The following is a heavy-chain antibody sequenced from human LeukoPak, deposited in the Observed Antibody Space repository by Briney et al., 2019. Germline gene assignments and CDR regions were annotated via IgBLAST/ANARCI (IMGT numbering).Heavy chain of an antibody. J-gene: IGHJ4*02. Sequence: TETLSHTCTVSGGSISSYRWSWLRQPPGKGLEWIGFLFNSGSTNFNPTLRSRVTISVDTSKNQFSLNLSSVTAADSAVYYCARGYDSGGYLPGHWGQGTLVTVSS. V-gene: IGHV4-59*01. CDR2: LFNSGST. D-gene: IGHD3-22*01. CDR3: ARGYDSGGYLPGH. CDR1: GGSISSYR.